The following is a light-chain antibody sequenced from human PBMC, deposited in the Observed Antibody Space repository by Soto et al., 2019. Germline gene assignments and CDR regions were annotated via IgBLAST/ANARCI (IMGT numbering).Light chain of an antibody. Sequence: NFMLTRPHSVSESPGKTVTISCTRSSGRIASNYVQWYQQRPGSAPTTVIHEDDQRPSGVPDRFSGSIDSSSNSASLTISGLKTEDEADYYYQSYDSSSVVFGGGTKLTVL. CDR1: SGRIASNY. V-gene: IGLV6-57*04. CDR3: QSYDSSSVV. J-gene: IGLJ2*01. CDR2: EDD.